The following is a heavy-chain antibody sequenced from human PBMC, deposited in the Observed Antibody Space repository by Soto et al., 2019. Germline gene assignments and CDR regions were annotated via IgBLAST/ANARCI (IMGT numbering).Heavy chain of an antibody. Sequence: PSETLSLTCAVYGGSFSGYYWSLIRQPPGKGLEWIGEINHSGSTNYNPSLKSRVTISVDTSKNQFSLKLSSVTAADTAVYYCARERPDGARLDPWGQGTLVTVSS. CDR1: GGSFSGYY. CDR2: INHSGST. CDR3: ARERPDGARLDP. J-gene: IGHJ5*02. D-gene: IGHD6-6*01. V-gene: IGHV4-34*01.